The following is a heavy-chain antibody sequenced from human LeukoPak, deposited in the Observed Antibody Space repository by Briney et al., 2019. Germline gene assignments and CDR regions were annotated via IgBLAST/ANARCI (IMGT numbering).Heavy chain of an antibody. CDR2: IYYSGST. V-gene: IGHV4-39*01. CDR1: GGSISSSSYY. CDR3: ARLSGAIFGVVITLYYFDY. D-gene: IGHD3-3*01. Sequence: SETLSLTRTVSGGSISSSSYYWGWIRQPPGKGLEWIGSIYYSGSTYYNPSLKSRVTISVDTSKNQFSLKLSSVTAADTAVYYCARLSGAIFGVVITLYYFDYWGQGTLVTVSS. J-gene: IGHJ4*02.